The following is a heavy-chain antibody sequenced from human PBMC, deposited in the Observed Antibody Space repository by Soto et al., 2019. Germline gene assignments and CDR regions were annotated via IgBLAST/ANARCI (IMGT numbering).Heavy chain of an antibody. CDR3: AKYHYDSSGYYKN. J-gene: IGHJ4*02. CDR2: ISYDGSNK. Sequence: QVQLVESGGGVVQPGRSLRLSCAASGFTFSSYGMHWVRQAPGKGLEWVAVISYDGSNKYDADSVKGRFTISRDNSKNTLYLQMNSLRAEDTAVYYCAKYHYDSSGYYKNWGQGTLVTVSS. CDR1: GFTFSSYG. D-gene: IGHD3-22*01. V-gene: IGHV3-30*18.